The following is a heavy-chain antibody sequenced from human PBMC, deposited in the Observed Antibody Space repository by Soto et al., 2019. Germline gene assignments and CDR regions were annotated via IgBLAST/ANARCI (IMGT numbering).Heavy chain of an antibody. Sequence: GGSLGLSCAASGFTFSSYAMSWVRQAPGKGLEWVSAISGSGGSTYYAASVKGRFTISRDNSKNTLYLQMNSLRAEDTAVYYCAKANHVLRFLEWGPWGQGTLVTVSS. D-gene: IGHD3-3*01. CDR1: GFTFSSYA. V-gene: IGHV3-23*01. CDR3: AKANHVLRFLEWGP. CDR2: ISGSGGST. J-gene: IGHJ5*02.